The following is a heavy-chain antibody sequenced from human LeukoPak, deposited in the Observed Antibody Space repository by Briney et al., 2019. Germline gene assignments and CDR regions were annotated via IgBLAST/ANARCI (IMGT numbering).Heavy chain of an antibody. D-gene: IGHD6-19*01. CDR1: GFNFNSYT. CDR3: AKSLDGSGHYGIDR. CDR2: ILASGSPT. J-gene: IGHJ5*02. Sequence: GGSLRLSCAASGFNFNSYTMNWVRQAPGKGLQWVANILASGSPTYYADSVKGRFIISRDNSKNTVYLQMNSLRVEDTAIYYCAKSLDGSGHYGIDRWGQGTLVTVSS. V-gene: IGHV3-23*05.